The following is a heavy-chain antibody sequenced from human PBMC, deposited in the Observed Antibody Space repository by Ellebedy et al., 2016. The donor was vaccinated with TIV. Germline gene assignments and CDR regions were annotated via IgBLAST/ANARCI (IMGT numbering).Heavy chain of an antibody. Sequence: GGSLRLXXEASGFTFSDYYTTWVRQVPGKGLEWLSYITSSGTYTTYADSVKGRFTISRDNAKNSLFLEVNSLRGEDTAVYYCARAVAGSPDYWGQGTLVTVSS. V-gene: IGHV3-11*03. D-gene: IGHD6-19*01. CDR2: ITSSGTYT. J-gene: IGHJ4*02. CDR3: ARAVAGSPDY. CDR1: GFTFSDYY.